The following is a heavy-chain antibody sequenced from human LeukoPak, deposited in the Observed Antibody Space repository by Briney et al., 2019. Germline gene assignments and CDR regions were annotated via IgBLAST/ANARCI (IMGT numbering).Heavy chain of an antibody. V-gene: IGHV3-30*18. CDR2: VSHDGSNK. D-gene: IGHD3-9*01. CDR1: GFTFSNFG. Sequence: GGSLRLSCAASGFTFSNFGMHWARQAPGKGLEWVAVVSHDGSNKYYADSVKGRFSISRDNSKNTVYLQMNSLRAEDTAVYYCAKGSPRFYDILDYWGQGTLITVSS. J-gene: IGHJ4*02. CDR3: AKGSPRFYDILDY.